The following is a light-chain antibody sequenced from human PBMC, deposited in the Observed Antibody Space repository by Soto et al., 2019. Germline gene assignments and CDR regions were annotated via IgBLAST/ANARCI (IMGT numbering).Light chain of an antibody. CDR3: SSYTSSSTLV. V-gene: IGLV2-14*01. Sequence: QSDLTQPASVSGSPGQSITISCTGTSSDVGGHNSVAWYQHNPGKAPKLMIYDVSNWPSGVSSRFSGSKSGNTASLSISGLQAEDEADYYCSSYTSSSTLVFGTGTKVTVL. CDR2: DVS. CDR1: SSDVGGHNS. J-gene: IGLJ1*01.